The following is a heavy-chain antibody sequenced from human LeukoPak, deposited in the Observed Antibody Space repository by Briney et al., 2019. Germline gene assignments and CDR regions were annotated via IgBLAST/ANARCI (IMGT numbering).Heavy chain of an antibody. V-gene: IGHV1-24*01. CDR1: GYTLTELP. J-gene: IGHJ4*02. Sequence: ASVKVSCKVSGYTLTELPIHWVRQAPGKGLEWMGGFDPDDGEPVYAQMFQGRVTMTEDTSSDTASMELSSLRSEDTAVYYCATGTSGSYYVGIVRPIDYWGQGTLVTVSS. CDR3: ATGTSGSYYVGIVRPIDY. D-gene: IGHD1-26*01. CDR2: FDPDDGEP.